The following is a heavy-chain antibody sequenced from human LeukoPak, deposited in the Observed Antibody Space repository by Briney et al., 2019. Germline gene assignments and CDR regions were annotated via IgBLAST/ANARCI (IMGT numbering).Heavy chain of an antibody. D-gene: IGHD5-18*01. J-gene: IGHJ4*02. CDR2: INHSGST. V-gene: IGHV4-34*01. CDR1: GGSFSGYY. CDR3: ARAPGYSYGYSLGPAFDY. Sequence: PSETLSLTCAVYGGSFSGYYWGWIRQPPGQGLEWIGEINHSGSTNYNPSLKSRVTMSVDTSKNQFSLKLSSVTAADTAVYYCARAPGYSYGYSLGPAFDYGGQGTLVTVS.